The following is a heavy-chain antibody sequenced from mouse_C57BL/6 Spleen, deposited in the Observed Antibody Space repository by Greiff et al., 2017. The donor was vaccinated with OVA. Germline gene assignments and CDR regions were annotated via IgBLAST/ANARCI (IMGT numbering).Heavy chain of an antibody. CDR1: GYTFTDYE. CDR2: IDPETGGT. D-gene: IGHD1-1*01. CDR3: SHYYGSSYYWYFDV. J-gene: IGHJ1*03. V-gene: IGHV1-15*01. Sequence: QVQLQQSGAELVRPGASVTLSCKASGYTFTDYEMHWVKQTPVHGLEWIGAIDPETGGTAYNQKFKGKAILTADKSSSTAYMELRSLTSEDSAVYYCSHYYGSSYYWYFDVWGTGTTVTVSS.